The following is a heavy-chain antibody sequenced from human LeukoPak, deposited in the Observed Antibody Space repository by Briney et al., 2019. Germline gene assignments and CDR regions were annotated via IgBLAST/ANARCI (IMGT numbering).Heavy chain of an antibody. Sequence: GASVKVSCKASGYTFTSYGISWVRQAPGQGLEWMGWISAYNGNTNYAQKLQGRVTMTTDTSASTAYMELSSLRSEDTAVYYCAREQGGDSSGYYFKNRNDAFDIWGQGTMVTVSS. CDR3: AREQGGDSSGYYFKNRNDAFDI. V-gene: IGHV1-18*01. D-gene: IGHD3-22*01. J-gene: IGHJ3*02. CDR1: GYTFTSYG. CDR2: ISAYNGNT.